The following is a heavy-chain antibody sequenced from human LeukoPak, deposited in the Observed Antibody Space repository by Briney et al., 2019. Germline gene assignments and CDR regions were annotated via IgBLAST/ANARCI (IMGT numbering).Heavy chain of an antibody. D-gene: IGHD3-3*01. CDR2: IKYDGSRT. CDR1: GMTFERHG. Sequence: VGSLRLSRVVSGMTFERHGMHWVRQPPGEGLGWLAFIKYDGSRTDYEDSVKGRFTVSRENSKNTLYLEMDSLRAEDTAVYYCVKDTIFTVDPFDYWGRGTLVTVSS. J-gene: IGHJ4*02. CDR3: VKDTIFTVDPFDY. V-gene: IGHV3-30*02.